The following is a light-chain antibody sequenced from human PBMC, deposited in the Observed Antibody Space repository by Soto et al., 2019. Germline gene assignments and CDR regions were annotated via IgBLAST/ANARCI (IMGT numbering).Light chain of an antibody. CDR3: QHDGSSPRT. J-gene: IGKJ1*01. Sequence: EISLSQSPSTLSLSTGERATLSCRASQSLSSNFLACYQQKPGQAPRLLIYDSSTRATGFPDRFSGSGSGTDFTLTISRLEPEDFALYYCQHDGSSPRTFAQGTKVAIK. CDR2: DSS. V-gene: IGKV3-20*01. CDR1: QSLSSNF.